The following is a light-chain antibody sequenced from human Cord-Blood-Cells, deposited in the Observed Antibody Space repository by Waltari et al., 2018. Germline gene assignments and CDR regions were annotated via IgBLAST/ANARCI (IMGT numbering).Light chain of an antibody. J-gene: IGKJ1*01. CDR3: QQSYSTPP. Sequence: DLQMTQSPSSLSASVGDRVTITCRASQSISSYLNWYQQKPGKAPKLLIYAASSLQSGVPSRFSGSGSGTDFTLTISSLQPEDFATCYCQQSYSTPPFGQGTKVKNK. CDR2: AAS. CDR1: QSISSY. V-gene: IGKV1-39*01.